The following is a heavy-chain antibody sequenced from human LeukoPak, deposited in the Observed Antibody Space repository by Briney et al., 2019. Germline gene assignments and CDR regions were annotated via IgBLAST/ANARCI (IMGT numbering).Heavy chain of an antibody. CDR3: ARSYDSSGYYPLNY. Sequence: SETPSLTCTVSGGSISSHYWSWIRQPPGKGLEWIGYIYYSGSTNYNPSLKSRVTISVDTSKNQFSLKLSSVTAADTAVYYCARSYDSSGYYPLNYWGQGTLVTVYS. D-gene: IGHD3-22*01. J-gene: IGHJ4*02. V-gene: IGHV4-59*11. CDR1: GGSISSHY. CDR2: IYYSGST.